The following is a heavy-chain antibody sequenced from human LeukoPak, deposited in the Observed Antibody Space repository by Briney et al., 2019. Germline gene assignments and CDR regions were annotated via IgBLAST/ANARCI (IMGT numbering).Heavy chain of an antibody. CDR3: ARGRHSSSWYLLSPFDY. V-gene: IGHV4-39*07. Sequence: SETLSLTCTVSGNSINSSTYYWDWIRQPPGKGLEWIGSISKSGSTYYNPSLKSRVSISVDTSKNQFSLKLSSVTAADTAVYYCARGRHSSSWYLLSPFDYWGQGTLVTVSS. D-gene: IGHD6-13*01. CDR1: GNSINSSTYY. J-gene: IGHJ4*02. CDR2: ISKSGST.